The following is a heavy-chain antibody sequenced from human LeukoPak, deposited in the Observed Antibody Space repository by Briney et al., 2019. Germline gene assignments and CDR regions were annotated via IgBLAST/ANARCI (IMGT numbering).Heavy chain of an antibody. Sequence: PGGSLRLSCTASGFTFGRYVMSWVRQAPGKGPEWVSSISGNGDEPLHADSVKGRFKVSRANSKSTLYLQKNRLRAEDTSVFYCARTIAQYTNSLRYYYYGMDVWGQGTTVTVSS. CDR3: ARTIAQYTNSLRYYYYGMDV. CDR1: GFTFGRYV. D-gene: IGHD6-13*01. J-gene: IGHJ6*02. CDR2: ISGNGDEP. V-gene: IGHV3-23*01.